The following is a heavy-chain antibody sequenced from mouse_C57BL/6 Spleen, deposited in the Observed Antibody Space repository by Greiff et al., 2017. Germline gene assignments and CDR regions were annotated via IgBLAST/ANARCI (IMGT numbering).Heavy chain of an antibody. V-gene: IGHV1-39*01. J-gene: IGHJ3*01. CDR1: GYSFTDYN. CDR2: INPNYGTT. Sequence: LQESGPELVKPGASVKISCEASGYSFTDYNMNWVKQSNGKSLEWIGVINPNYGTTSYNQKFKGKATLTVDQSSSTAYMQLNSLTSEDSAVYYCATSYGYDEAWFAYWGQGTLVTVSA. D-gene: IGHD2-2*01. CDR3: ATSYGYDEAWFAY.